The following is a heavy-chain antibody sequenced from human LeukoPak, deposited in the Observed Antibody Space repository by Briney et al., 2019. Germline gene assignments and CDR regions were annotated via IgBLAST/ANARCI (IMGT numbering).Heavy chain of an antibody. Sequence: PGGYLRLSCAAPGFTFSTYWMTWVRQAPGKGLEWVANMKRDGSEVYYANSVKGHFTISRDNAKNSLYLQMNSLRAEDTAVYYCARYTEYYFDYWGQGTLVTVSS. CDR1: GFTFSTYW. V-gene: IGHV3-7*01. CDR3: ARYTEYYFDY. CDR2: MKRDGSEV. D-gene: IGHD2-2*02. J-gene: IGHJ4*02.